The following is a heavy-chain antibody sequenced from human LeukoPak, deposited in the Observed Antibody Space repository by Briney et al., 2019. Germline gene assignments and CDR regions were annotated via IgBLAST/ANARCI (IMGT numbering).Heavy chain of an antibody. J-gene: IGHJ5*02. D-gene: IGHD2-2*01. CDR1: GFTFSSYS. CDR3: AREAASLVPKPNWFDP. CDR2: ISSSSSTI. Sequence: GGSLRLSCAASGFTFSSYSMNWVRQAPGKGLEWVSYISSSSSTIYYADSVKGRFTISRDNAKNSLYLQMNSLRAEDTAVYYCAREAASLVPKPNWFDPWGQGTLVTVSS. V-gene: IGHV3-48*01.